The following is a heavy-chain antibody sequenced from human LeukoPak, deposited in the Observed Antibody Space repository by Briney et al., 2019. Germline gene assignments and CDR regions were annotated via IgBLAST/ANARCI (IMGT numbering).Heavy chain of an antibody. Sequence: GRSLRLSCAASGFTFSSYAMHWVRQAPGKGLEWVAVISYDGSNKYYADSVKGRFTISRDNSKNTLYLQMNSLRAEDAAVYYCAREQPSMGDNFDYWGQGTLVTVSS. V-gene: IGHV3-30*04. CDR2: ISYDGSNK. CDR3: AREQPSMGDNFDY. J-gene: IGHJ4*02. CDR1: GFTFSSYA. D-gene: IGHD3-16*01.